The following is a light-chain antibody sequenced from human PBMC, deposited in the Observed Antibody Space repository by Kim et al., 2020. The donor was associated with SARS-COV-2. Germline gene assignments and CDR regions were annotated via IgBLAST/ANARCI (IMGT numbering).Light chain of an antibody. Sequence: SSELTQDPAVSVALGQTVRITCQGDSLRSYYASWYQQKPGQAPVLVIYGKNNRPSGIPDRFSGSSSGNTASLTITGAQAEDEADYYCNSLDSSGNPFGTG. CDR2: GKN. CDR3: NSLDSSGNP. J-gene: IGLJ1*01. CDR1: SLRSYY. V-gene: IGLV3-19*01.